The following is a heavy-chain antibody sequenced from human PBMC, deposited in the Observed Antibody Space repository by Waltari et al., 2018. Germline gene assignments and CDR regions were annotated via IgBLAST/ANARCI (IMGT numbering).Heavy chain of an antibody. V-gene: IGHV3-23*03. CDR1: AFPFTTCS. Sequence: EVQMLESVEGLVQPVVSLILACGTSAFPFTTCSMSWVRQAPGKGLEWVSAVYRGGDTTYADSVKGRFIISRDDSKGAVYLQMKSLRVEDTAVYYCARDFPECFWGQGTLVTVSS. CDR2: VYRGGDT. D-gene: IGHD3-10*02. J-gene: IGHJ4*02. CDR3: ARDFPECF.